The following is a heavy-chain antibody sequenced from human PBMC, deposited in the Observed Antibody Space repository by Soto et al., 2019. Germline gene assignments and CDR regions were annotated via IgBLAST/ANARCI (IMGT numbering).Heavy chain of an antibody. Sequence: GGSLRLSCAASGFTVSDYYMSWIRQAPGKGLEWVSYISSSSSYTNYADSVKGRFTISRDNAKNSLYLQMNSLRAEDTAVYYCACGFTMVRAVNFSGMDLWAQGTTVTVSS. CDR1: GFTVSDYY. V-gene: IGHV3-11*03. J-gene: IGHJ6*02. CDR3: ACGFTMVRAVNFSGMDL. D-gene: IGHD3-10*01. CDR2: ISSSSSYT.